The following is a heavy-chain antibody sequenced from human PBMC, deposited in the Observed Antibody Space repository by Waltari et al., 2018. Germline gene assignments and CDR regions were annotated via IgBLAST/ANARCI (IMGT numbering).Heavy chain of an antibody. Sequence: QVQLQESGPGLVKPSGTLSLTCTVSGGSISTYYWSWIRQSPGKGLEYIWYIFDSGSTNYNPSLKSRVTISVDTSKNQFSLRLTSVTAADTAVYTCARVIRLRGDYYMDVWGKGTTVTVSS. J-gene: IGHJ6*03. D-gene: IGHD3-10*01. V-gene: IGHV4-59*01. CDR1: GGSISTYY. CDR2: IFDSGST. CDR3: ARVIRLRGDYYMDV.